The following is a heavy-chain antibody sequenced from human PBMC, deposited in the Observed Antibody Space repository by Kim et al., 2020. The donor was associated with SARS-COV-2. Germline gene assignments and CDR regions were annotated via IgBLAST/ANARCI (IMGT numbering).Heavy chain of an antibody. CDR2: IYYSSST. V-gene: IGHV4-39*01. Sequence: SETLSLTCTVSGGSISSSSYYWGWIRQPPGKGLEWIGSIYYSSSTYYNPSLKIRVTISVDTSKNQFSLKLSPVTAADTAVYYSARLDPVVVVAATYWYFDLCGSGTLVTVSS. J-gene: IGHJ2*01. CDR1: GGSISSSSYY. CDR3: ARLDPVVVVAATYWYFDL. D-gene: IGHD2-15*01.